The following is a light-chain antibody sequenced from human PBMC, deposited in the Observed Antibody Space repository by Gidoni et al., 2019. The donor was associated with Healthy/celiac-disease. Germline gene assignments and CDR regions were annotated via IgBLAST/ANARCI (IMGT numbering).Light chain of an antibody. CDR1: QSVSSN. J-gene: IGKJ4*01. CDR3: QQYNNWPPLT. V-gene: IGKV3-15*01. Sequence: EIVMTQSPATLSVSPGARATLSCRASQSVSSNLAWYQQKPGQAPRLLLYGASTRATGIPARFSGSGSWKEFTLTIGSLQSEDFAVYYCQQYNNWPPLTFGGGTKVEIK. CDR2: GAS.